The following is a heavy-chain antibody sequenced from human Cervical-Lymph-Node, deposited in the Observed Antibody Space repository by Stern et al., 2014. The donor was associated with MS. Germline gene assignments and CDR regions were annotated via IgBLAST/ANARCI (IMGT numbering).Heavy chain of an antibody. CDR3: ARHVQGFDY. Sequence: EVQLLESGAEVKTPGESLKISCKLSGYSFTIYYIAWVRQMPGKGLEWMGVIYPYDSDPTYSPSFQGQVPISADKSITTAYLQWSSLRASDTAMYYCARHVQGFDYWGQGTLVTVSS. V-gene: IGHV5-51*01. CDR1: GYSFTIYY. CDR2: IYPYDSDP. J-gene: IGHJ4*02.